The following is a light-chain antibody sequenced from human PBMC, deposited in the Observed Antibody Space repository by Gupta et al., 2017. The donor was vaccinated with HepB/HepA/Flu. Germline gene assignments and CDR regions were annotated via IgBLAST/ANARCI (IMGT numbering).Light chain of an antibody. CDR1: SLRSYY. CDR2: GKN. Sequence: SSELTQDPAVSVALGQTVRITCQGDSLRSYYATWYQQKPGQAPLLVIFGKNQRPSGIPDRFSGSSSGNTASLTITGAQAEDEADYYCNSRDSSGNHLVFGGGTILTVL. V-gene: IGLV3-19*01. CDR3: NSRDSSGNHLV. J-gene: IGLJ3*02.